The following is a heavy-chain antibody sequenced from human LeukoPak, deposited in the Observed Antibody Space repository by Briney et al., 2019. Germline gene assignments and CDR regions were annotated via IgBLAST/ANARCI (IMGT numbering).Heavy chain of an antibody. Sequence: PSEPLSLTCTVSGGSISSYYWSWIRQPPGKGLEWIGYIYASGSTNYSGSSSYNPSLKSRVTISVDTSKNQVSLKLSSVTAADTAVYYCARADRQSHDYWGQGTLVTVSS. CDR1: GGSISSYY. J-gene: IGHJ4*02. CDR3: ARADRQSHDY. CDR2: IYASGSTNYSGSS. V-gene: IGHV4-59*01.